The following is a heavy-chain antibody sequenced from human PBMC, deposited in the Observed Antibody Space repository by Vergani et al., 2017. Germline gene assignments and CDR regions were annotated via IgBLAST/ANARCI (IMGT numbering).Heavy chain of an antibody. V-gene: IGHV3-74*01. CDR2: INSDESST. D-gene: IGHD3-16*02. CDR3: ASPYDYVWGSYRYTAWELGY. J-gene: IGHJ4*02. CDR1: GFTFSSYW. Sequence: EVQLVESGGGLVQPGGSLRLSCAASGFTFSSYWMHWVRQAPGKGLVWVSRINSDESSTSYADSVKGRFTVSRDNSKNTLYLQMNSLRAEDTAVYYCASPYDYVWGSYRYTAWELGYWGQGTLVTVSS.